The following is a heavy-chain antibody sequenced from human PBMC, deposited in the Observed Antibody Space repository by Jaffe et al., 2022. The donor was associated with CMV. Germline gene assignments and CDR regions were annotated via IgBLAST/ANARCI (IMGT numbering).Heavy chain of an antibody. D-gene: IGHD6-19*01. CDR3: TSPSTAVAPYYYMDV. J-gene: IGHJ6*03. CDR1: GFTFSGSA. V-gene: IGHV3-73*01. CDR2: IRSKANSYAT. Sequence: EVQLVESGGGLVQPGGSLKLSCAASGFTFSGSAMHWVRQASGKGLEWVGRIRSKANSYATAYAASVKGRFTISRDDSKNTAYLQMNSLKTEDTAVYYCTSPSTAVAPYYYMDVWGKGTTVTVSS.